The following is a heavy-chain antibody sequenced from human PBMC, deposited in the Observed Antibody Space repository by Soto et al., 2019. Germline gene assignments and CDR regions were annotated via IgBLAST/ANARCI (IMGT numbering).Heavy chain of an antibody. CDR3: ARVRFGVVITYFDY. CDR1: GVPFSSYW. J-gene: IGHJ4*02. D-gene: IGHD3-3*01. Sequence: PGGSLRLSCAASGVPFSSYWMHWVRQAPGKGLEYVSAISSNGGSTYYANSVKGRFTISRDNSKNTLYLQMGSLRAEDMAVYYCARVRFGVVITYFDYWGQGTLVTVSS. V-gene: IGHV3-64*01. CDR2: ISSNGGST.